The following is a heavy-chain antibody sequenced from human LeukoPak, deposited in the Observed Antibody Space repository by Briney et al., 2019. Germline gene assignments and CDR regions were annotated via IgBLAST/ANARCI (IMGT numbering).Heavy chain of an antibody. J-gene: IGHJ4*02. CDR2: IRYDGSNK. CDR3: ARDDYDSSGHFDY. V-gene: IGHV3-30*02. CDR1: GFTFSSYG. Sequence: GGSLRLSCAASGFTFSSYGMHWVRQAPGKGLEGVAFIRYDGSNKYYADSVKGRFTISRDNAKNSLYLQMNSLRAEDTAVYYCARDDYDSSGHFDYWGQGTLVTVSS. D-gene: IGHD3-22*01.